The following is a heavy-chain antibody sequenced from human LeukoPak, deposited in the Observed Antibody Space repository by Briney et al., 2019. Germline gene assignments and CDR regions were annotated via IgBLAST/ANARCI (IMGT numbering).Heavy chain of an antibody. CDR2: ISGRGGRT. D-gene: IGHD3-22*01. CDR3: AKDHDSSGYYPYSFDY. Sequence: PGGSLRLSCAASGFIFSDYGMSWVRQAPGKGLEWVSAISGRGGRTYYADSVKGRFTISRDNSKNTLYVQMNSLGAEDTAIYFCAKDHDSSGYYPYSFDYWGQGSRVTVSS. CDR1: GFIFSDYG. J-gene: IGHJ4*02. V-gene: IGHV3-23*01.